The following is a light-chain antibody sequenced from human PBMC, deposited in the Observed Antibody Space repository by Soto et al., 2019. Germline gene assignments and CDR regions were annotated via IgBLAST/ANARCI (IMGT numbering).Light chain of an antibody. CDR1: SGDVGNYNL. Sequence: QPALTQPASVSGSPGQSITISCTGVSGDVGNYNLVSWYQQHPAKAPKLIIYEDDKRPSGVSNRFSGSKSGDTASLTISGLQSEDEAAYYCCSYLGSSTVFGGGTQLTVL. V-gene: IGLV2-23*01. J-gene: IGLJ7*01. CDR3: CSYLGSSTV. CDR2: EDD.